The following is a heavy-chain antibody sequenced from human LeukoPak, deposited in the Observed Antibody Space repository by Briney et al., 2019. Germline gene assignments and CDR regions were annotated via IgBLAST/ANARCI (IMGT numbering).Heavy chain of an antibody. CDR2: ISYDGSNK. V-gene: IGHV3-30*18. CDR1: GFTFSSYG. J-gene: IGHJ4*02. Sequence: PGRSLRLSCAASGFTFSSYGMHWVRRAPGKGLEWVAVISYDGSNKYYADSVKGRFTISRDNSKNTLYLQMNSLRAEDTAVYYCAKGSSCGGSCLPLHANYWGQGTLVTVSS. D-gene: IGHD2-15*01. CDR3: AKGSSCGGSCLPLHANY.